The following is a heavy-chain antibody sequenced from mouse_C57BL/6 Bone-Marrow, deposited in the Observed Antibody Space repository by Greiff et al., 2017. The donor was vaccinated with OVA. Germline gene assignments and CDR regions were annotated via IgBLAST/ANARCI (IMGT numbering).Heavy chain of an antibody. J-gene: IGHJ2*01. V-gene: IGHV1-54*01. CDR3: ARGDYYGSSYPY. D-gene: IGHD1-1*01. CDR1: GYAFTNYL. CDR2: INPGSGVN. Sequence: QVQLQQSGAELVRPGTSVKVSCKASGYAFTNYLIEWVKQRPGQGLEWIGVINPGSGVNNYYEKFKGKATLTADKSSSTAYMQLSRLTSEDSAVYFCARGDYYGSSYPYWGQGTTLTVSS.